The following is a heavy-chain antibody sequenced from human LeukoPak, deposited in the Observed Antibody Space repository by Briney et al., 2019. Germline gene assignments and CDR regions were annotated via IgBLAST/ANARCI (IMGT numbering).Heavy chain of an antibody. CDR1: GGSFRGYY. J-gene: IGHJ3*02. D-gene: IGHD3-10*01. CDR3: VRVFMFREVKLAFDI. V-gene: IGHV4-34*01. Sequence: SETLSLTCAVYGGSFRGYYWSWIRQPPEKGLEWIGEINHSGSPNYSPSLKSPVTISLDTSKNQFSLRLSSVTAADTAVYYCVRVFMFREVKLAFDIWGKGTMV. CDR2: INHSGSP.